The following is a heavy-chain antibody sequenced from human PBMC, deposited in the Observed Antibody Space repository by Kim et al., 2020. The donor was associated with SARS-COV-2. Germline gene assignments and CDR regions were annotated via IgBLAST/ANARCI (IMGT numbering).Heavy chain of an antibody. J-gene: IGHJ4*02. CDR3: ARDGGQLWYQIDYFDY. V-gene: IGHV3-21*01. CDR1: GFTFSSYS. CDR2: ISSSSSYI. Sequence: GGSLRLSCAASGFTFSSYSMNWVRQAPGKGLEWVSSISSSSSYIYYADSVKGRFTISRDNAKNSLYLQMNSLRAEDTAVYYCARDGGQLWYQIDYFDYWGQGTLVTVSS. D-gene: IGHD5-18*01.